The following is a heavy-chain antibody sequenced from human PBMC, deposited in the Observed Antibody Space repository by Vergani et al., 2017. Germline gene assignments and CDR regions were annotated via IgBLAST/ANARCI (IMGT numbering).Heavy chain of an antibody. J-gene: IGHJ4*02. D-gene: IGHD3-10*01. CDR3: VHSPSYVSGAYCGYIDY. V-gene: IGHV2-5*01. Sequence: QITLKESGPTLVKPTQTLTLTCSFSGFSLTSSGVVVGWVRQPPGKALQWLSLIFWNDDTRHSPSLKNRLTITKDTSKNQVVLTMTNMDPVDTATYFCVHSPSYVSGAYCGYIDYWGQGTLITVSS. CDR2: IFWNDDT. CDR1: GFSLTSSGVV.